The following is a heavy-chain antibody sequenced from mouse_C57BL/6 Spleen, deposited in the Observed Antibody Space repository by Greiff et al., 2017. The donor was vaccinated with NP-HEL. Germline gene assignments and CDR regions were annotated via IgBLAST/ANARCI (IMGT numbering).Heavy chain of an antibody. CDR2: ISDGGSYT. Sequence: DVKLVESGGGLVKPGGSLKLSCAASGFTFSSYAMSWVRQTPEKRLEWVATISDGGSYTYYPDNVKGRFTISRDNAKNNLYLQMSHLKSEDTAMYYCARGRYSKGGYYAMDYWGQGTSVTVSS. D-gene: IGHD2-5*01. CDR1: GFTFSSYA. J-gene: IGHJ4*01. V-gene: IGHV5-4*03. CDR3: ARGRYSKGGYYAMDY.